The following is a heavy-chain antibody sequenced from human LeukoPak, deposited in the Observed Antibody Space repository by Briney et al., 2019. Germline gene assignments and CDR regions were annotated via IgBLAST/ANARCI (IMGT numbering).Heavy chain of an antibody. CDR3: ARTGAAGMYNWLGP. CDR2: IYPGDSDT. D-gene: IGHD6-13*01. J-gene: IGHJ5*02. Sequence: GESLRISCKASGYTFATYWIAWVRQMPGKGLEWMGIIYPGDSDTRYSPSFQGHVTISADRSISTAYLQWSSLRASDTAMYYCARTGAAGMYNWLGPWGQGTLVTVSS. V-gene: IGHV5-51*01. CDR1: GYTFATYW.